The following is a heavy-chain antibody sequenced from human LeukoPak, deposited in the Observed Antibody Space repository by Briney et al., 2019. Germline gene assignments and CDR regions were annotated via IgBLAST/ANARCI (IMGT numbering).Heavy chain of an antibody. Sequence: KPSETLSLTCTFSGGSISSYYWSWIRRPPGKGQECTGFIYYSGSTNYNPSLRSRVTMSVDTSKNQFSLKLSSVTTAATAVYYCARRASLFGRYRYGYGAFDIWGQGTMVTVSS. CDR3: ARRASLFGRYRYGYGAFDI. CDR2: IYYSGST. CDR1: GGSISSYY. J-gene: IGHJ3*02. V-gene: IGHV4-59*01. D-gene: IGHD5-18*01.